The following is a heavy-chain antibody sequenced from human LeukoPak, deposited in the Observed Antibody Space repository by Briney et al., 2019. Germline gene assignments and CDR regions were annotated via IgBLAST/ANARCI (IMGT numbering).Heavy chain of an antibody. CDR2: ISWGGSNI. Sequence: GRSLRLSCVVSGFTFDEYAMHWVRQVPGKGLERISGISWGGSNIEYADSVKGRFTISRDNAKKCLFLEMNSLRPEDTALYYCAQASSGWFAHYFEHWGQGTLVTVSS. CDR3: AQASSGWFAHYFEH. D-gene: IGHD6-19*01. J-gene: IGHJ4*02. V-gene: IGHV3-9*01. CDR1: GFTFDEYA.